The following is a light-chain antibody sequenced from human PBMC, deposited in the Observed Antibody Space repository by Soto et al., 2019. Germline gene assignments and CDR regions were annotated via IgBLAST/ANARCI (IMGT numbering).Light chain of an antibody. CDR2: GAS. Sequence: EIVLTQSPGTLSVSPGERATLSCRASQSVGSTFLARYQQKPGQAPRLLIYGASSRATGIPDRFSGSGSGTDFTLTIGRLEPEDFAVYYCQQYGSSGTFGQGTKVDIK. CDR3: QQYGSSGT. V-gene: IGKV3-20*01. J-gene: IGKJ1*01. CDR1: QSVGSTF.